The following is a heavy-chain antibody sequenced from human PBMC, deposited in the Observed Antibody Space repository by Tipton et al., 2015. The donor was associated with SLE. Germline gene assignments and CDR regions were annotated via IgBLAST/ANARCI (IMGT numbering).Heavy chain of an antibody. CDR2: ISSRGDRT. Sequence: GSLRLSCAASGFTFSSYAMSWVRQAPGKGLEWVSTISSRGDRTYYADSVKGRFTISRDNSKNTLYLQMNSLRAEDTAVYYCAKDGRGIVLMVYPLDYWGQGTLVTVSS. CDR1: GFTFSSYA. J-gene: IGHJ4*02. CDR3: AKDGRGIVLMVYPLDY. V-gene: IGHV3-23*01. D-gene: IGHD2-8*01.